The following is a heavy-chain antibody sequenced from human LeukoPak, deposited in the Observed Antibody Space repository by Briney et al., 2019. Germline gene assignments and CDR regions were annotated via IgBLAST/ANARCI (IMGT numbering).Heavy chain of an antibody. J-gene: IGHJ4*02. CDR2: IYSGGST. CDR1: EFSLGSNY. CDR3: ARDQTPMDSGSYGFDY. Sequence: GGSLSLSCAVSEFSLGSNYMTWVRQAPGKGLEWVSLIYSGGSTYYPDSVKGRFTIPRDNSKNTLYLQMNSLRAEDTAMYYCARDQTPMDSGSYGFDYWGQGTLVTVSS. V-gene: IGHV3-66*01. D-gene: IGHD1-26*01.